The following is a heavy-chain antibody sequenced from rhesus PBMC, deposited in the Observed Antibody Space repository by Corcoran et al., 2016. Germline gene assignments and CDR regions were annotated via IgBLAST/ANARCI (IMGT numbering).Heavy chain of an antibody. CDR2: ISGSGGST. CDR3: AREDSSGWDYFDY. Sequence: QVQLQESGPGLVKPSETLSLTFAVSGGSIRDSYYLSWLRQPPGKGLGWIGRISGSGGSTDYNPSLKSRVTMSTDTSKNQFSLKLSSVTAADTAVYYCAREDSSGWDYFDYWGQGVLVTVSS. CDR1: GGSIRDSYY. V-gene: IGHV4-173*01. J-gene: IGHJ4*01. D-gene: IGHD6-31*01.